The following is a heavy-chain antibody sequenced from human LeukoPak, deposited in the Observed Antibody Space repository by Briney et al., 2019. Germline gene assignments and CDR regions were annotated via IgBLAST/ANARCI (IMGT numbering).Heavy chain of an antibody. V-gene: IGHV3-30*04. CDR2: ISYDGNNK. J-gene: IGHJ4*02. CDR1: GFTFSNYA. CDR3: AKDPTLLWFGELSSN. D-gene: IGHD3-10*01. Sequence: GGSLRLSCAASGFTFSNYAMHWIRQAPGKGLEWVAVISYDGNNKYYADSVKGRFTISRDNSKNTLYLQMNSLRAEDTAVYYCAKDPTLLWFGELSSNWGQGTLVTVSS.